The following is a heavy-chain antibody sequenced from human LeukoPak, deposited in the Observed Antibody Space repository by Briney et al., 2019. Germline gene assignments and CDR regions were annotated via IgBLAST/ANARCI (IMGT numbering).Heavy chain of an antibody. Sequence: VASVKVSCKASGYTFTSYGISWVRQAPGQGLEWMGWINGDNGNTNYAQKLQDRVTMTTDTSTSTAYMELRSLRSDDTAVYYCAVTYYPESSGYYNAFDIWGQGTMVTVSS. V-gene: IGHV1-18*01. CDR3: AVTYYPESSGYYNAFDI. CDR2: INGDNGNT. D-gene: IGHD3-22*01. CDR1: GYTFTSYG. J-gene: IGHJ3*02.